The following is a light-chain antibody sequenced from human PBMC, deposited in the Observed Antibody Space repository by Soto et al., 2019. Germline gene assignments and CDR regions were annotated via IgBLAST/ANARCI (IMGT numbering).Light chain of an antibody. CDR3: SSYSSSSTVV. J-gene: IGLJ2*01. CDR1: SDDVGGYNY. Sequence: QSVLTQPASVSGSPGQSITISCTGTSDDVGGYNYVSWYQQHPGKAPKFMIYDVNNRPSGVSNRFSGSKSGYTASLTISGLQAEDEADYYCSSYSSSSTVVFGGGTKLTVL. V-gene: IGLV2-14*01. CDR2: DVN.